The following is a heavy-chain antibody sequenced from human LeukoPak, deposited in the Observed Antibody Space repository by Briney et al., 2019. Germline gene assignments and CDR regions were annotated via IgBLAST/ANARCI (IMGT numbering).Heavy chain of an antibody. CDR1: GGSISSSSYY. V-gene: IGHV4-61*05. CDR3: ASGSGGYFDY. Sequence: SETLSLTCTVSGGSISSSSYYWGWIRQPPGKGLEWIGYIYYIGSTNYNPSLKSRVTISLDTSKNQFSLKLSSVTAADTAVYYCASGSGGYFDYWGQGTLVTVSS. CDR2: IYYIGST. D-gene: IGHD3-10*01. J-gene: IGHJ4*02.